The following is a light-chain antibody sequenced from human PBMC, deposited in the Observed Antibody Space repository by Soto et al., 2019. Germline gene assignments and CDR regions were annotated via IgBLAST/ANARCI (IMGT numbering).Light chain of an antibody. V-gene: IGKV3-20*01. J-gene: IGKJ1*01. Sequence: EIVLTQSPGTMSLSPGERANLSCRASQSVSSRYLAWYQQKPGQAPRHLISCASTKVTVIPERFSGSGSGTDFTLTISRLEPEEFAMYYSQQYGNSRWIFGQRTKVEIK. CDR1: QSVSSRY. CDR2: CAS. CDR3: QQYGNSRWI.